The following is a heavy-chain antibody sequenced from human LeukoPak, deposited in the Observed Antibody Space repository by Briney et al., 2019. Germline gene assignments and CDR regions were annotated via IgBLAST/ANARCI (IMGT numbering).Heavy chain of an antibody. V-gene: IGHV4-59*01. D-gene: IGHD6-13*01. CDR3: ARVRAAGLFDY. J-gene: IGHJ4*02. Sequence: SETLSLTCTVSGGSISSYYWSWIRQPPGKGLEWIGYIYYSGSTNYNPSLKSRVTISVDTSKNQFSLKLSSVTAADTAVYYCARVRAAGLFDYWGQGTLVIVSS. CDR1: GGSISSYY. CDR2: IYYSGST.